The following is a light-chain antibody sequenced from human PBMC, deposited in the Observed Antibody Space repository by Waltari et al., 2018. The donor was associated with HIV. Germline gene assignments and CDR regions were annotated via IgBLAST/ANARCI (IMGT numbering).Light chain of an antibody. J-gene: IGLJ2*01. CDR3: FSYAGNNYLL. Sequence: QSALTQPPSASGSPGQSVTISCAGTSSDIGLYNFVSWYQHHPGKAPKLMISEVSRRPSGVPDRFSGSKSGNTASLTVSGLQAEDEAAYYYFSYAGNNYLLFGGGTKLTVL. CDR2: EVS. V-gene: IGLV2-8*01. CDR1: SSDIGLYNF.